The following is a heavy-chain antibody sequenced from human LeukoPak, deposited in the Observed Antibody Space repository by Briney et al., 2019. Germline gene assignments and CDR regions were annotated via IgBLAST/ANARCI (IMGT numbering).Heavy chain of an antibody. Sequence: GGSLRLSCAASGFTFDDYGMSWVRQAPGKGLEWVSGINWNGGSTGYADSVKGRFTISRDNAKNSLYLQMNSLRAEDTALYYCARDPNDYGDYGFDYWGQGTLVTVSP. V-gene: IGHV3-20*04. CDR2: INWNGGST. J-gene: IGHJ4*02. D-gene: IGHD4-17*01. CDR3: ARDPNDYGDYGFDY. CDR1: GFTFDDYG.